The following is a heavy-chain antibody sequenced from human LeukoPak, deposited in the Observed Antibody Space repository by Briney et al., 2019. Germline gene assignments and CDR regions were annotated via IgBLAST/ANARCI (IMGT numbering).Heavy chain of an antibody. CDR3: ARGDWWDYFDY. D-gene: IGHD2-15*01. CDR2: IWYDGSNK. Sequence: GGSLRLSCAASGFTFSSYGMHWVRQAPGKGLEWGAVIWYDGSNKYYADSVKGRFTISRDNSKNTLYLQMNSLRAEDTAVYYCARGDWWDYFDYWGQGTLVTVSS. CDR1: GFTFSSYG. V-gene: IGHV3-33*01. J-gene: IGHJ4*02.